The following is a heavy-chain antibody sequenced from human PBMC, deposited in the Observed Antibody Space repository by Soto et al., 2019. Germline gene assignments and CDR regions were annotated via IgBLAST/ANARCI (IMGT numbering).Heavy chain of an antibody. CDR3: ARGAHYYDSSGYYWGYCYYYGMDV. CDR2: INHSGST. CDR1: GGSFSGYY. D-gene: IGHD3-22*01. V-gene: IGHV4-34*01. J-gene: IGHJ6*02. Sequence: PSETLSLTCAVYGGSFSGYYWSWIRQPPGKGLEWIGEINHSGSTNYNPSLKSRVTISVDTSKSQFSLKLSSVTAADTAVYYCARGAHYYDSSGYYWGYCYYYGMDVWGQGTTVTVSS.